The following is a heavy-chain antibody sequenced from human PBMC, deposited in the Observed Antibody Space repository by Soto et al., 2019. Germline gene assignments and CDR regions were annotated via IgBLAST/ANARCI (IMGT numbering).Heavy chain of an antibody. V-gene: IGHV4-31*03. D-gene: IGHD3-9*01. CDR2: IYYSGST. Sequence: PSETLSLTCTVSGGSISSGGYYWSWIRQHPGKGLEWIGYIYYSGSTYYNPSLKSRVTISVDTSKNQFSLKLSSVTAADTAVYYCARTPYDILTGNRGWFDPWGQGTLVTVSS. CDR3: ARTPYDILTGNRGWFDP. J-gene: IGHJ5*02. CDR1: GGSISSGGYY.